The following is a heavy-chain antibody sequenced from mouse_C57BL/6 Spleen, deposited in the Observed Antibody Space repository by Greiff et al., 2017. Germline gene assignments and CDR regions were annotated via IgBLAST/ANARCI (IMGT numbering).Heavy chain of an antibody. J-gene: IGHJ4*01. Sequence: EVQLQQSGPELVKPGASVKISCKASGYSFTGYYMNWVKQSPEKSLEWIGEINPSTGGTTYNQKFKAKATLTVDKSSSTAYMQLKSLTSEDSAVYYCARRAGLAMDYWGQGTSVTVSS. D-gene: IGHD6-1*01. CDR2: INPSTGGT. CDR3: ARRAGLAMDY. CDR1: GYSFTGYY. V-gene: IGHV1-42*01.